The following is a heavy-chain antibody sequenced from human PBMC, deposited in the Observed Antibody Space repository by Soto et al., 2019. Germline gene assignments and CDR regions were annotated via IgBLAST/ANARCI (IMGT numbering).Heavy chain of an antibody. D-gene: IGHD6-19*01. CDR3: ARGLAVAGTVDY. CDR2: IYYSGST. J-gene: IGHJ4*02. CDR1: GGSISSYD. Sequence: LSLTCTVSGGSISSYDWSWIRQPPGKGLEWIGYIYYSGSTNYNPSLKSRVTISVDTSKNQFSLKLSSVTAADTAVYYCARGLAVAGTVDYWGQGTLVTVSS. V-gene: IGHV4-59*01.